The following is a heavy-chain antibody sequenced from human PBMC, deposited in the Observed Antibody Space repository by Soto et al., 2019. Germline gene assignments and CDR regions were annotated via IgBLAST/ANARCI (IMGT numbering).Heavy chain of an antibody. Sequence: EVQLVESGGGLVQPGESLRLSCAASGFTFSGSAMHWVRQAPGKGLERVGRIRSKPNNYATAYAASVKGRFSISRDDSKNPAYLQVNGLKTEDTAVYYCSGGQNDYNYYYYYPMDVWGRGTTVTVSS. CDR3: SGGQNDYNYYYYYPMDV. CDR1: GFTFSGSA. D-gene: IGHD4-4*01. V-gene: IGHV3-73*02. CDR2: IRSKPNNYAT. J-gene: IGHJ6*02.